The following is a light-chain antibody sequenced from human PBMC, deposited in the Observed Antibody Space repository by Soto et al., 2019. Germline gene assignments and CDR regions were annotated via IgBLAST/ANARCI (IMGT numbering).Light chain of an antibody. CDR1: QSVSGTY. Sequence: EIVLTQSPGTLSLSPGESASLSCRASQSVSGTYLAWYQQKPGQAPRLLMYSASSRTSGIPDRFSGSGSGPDFALTISRLEPEDFAVYYCQHYGSSPPTWTFGQGTKVEIK. CDR2: SAS. CDR3: QHYGSSPPTWT. V-gene: IGKV3-20*01. J-gene: IGKJ1*01.